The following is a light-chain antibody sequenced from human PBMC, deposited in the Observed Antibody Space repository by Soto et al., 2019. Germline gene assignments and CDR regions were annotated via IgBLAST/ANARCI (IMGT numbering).Light chain of an antibody. J-gene: IGKJ1*01. Sequence: DIQMTQSPSTLSASVGDRVTITCRASQNINSWLAWYQQKPGKAPKLLIYKASNLESGVPSRFSGSGSGTEFTLTISSLQPDDFATYYCQQYNTYWTFGKGTKVEIK. CDR3: QQYNTYWT. CDR2: KAS. V-gene: IGKV1-5*03. CDR1: QNINSW.